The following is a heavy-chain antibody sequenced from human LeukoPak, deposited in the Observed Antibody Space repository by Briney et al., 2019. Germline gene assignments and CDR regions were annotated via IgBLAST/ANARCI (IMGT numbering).Heavy chain of an antibody. V-gene: IGHV3-23*01. CDR2: ISGSGGST. J-gene: IGHJ4*02. Sequence: GGSLRLSCAASGFTFSSYAMSWVRPAPGKGLEWVSAISGSGGSTYYADSVKGRFTISRDNSKNTLYLQMNSLRAEDTAVYYCAKDQRVVGAPGFDYWGQGTLVTVSS. CDR1: GFTFSSYA. D-gene: IGHD1-26*01. CDR3: AKDQRVVGAPGFDY.